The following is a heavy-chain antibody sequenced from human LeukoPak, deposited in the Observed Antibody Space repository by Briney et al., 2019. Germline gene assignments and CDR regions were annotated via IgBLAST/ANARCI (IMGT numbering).Heavy chain of an antibody. CDR1: GVSINTCCYY. J-gene: IGHJ4*02. CDR3: ARGRSYGFDFDS. CDR2: KYYSGST. Sequence: PSETLSLTCDVSGVSINTCCYYWTWIRQPPGKGLEWIGYKYYSGSTRYNSSLRSRLTISLDTSKNQFSLRLTSVTAADTAVYYCARGRSYGFDFDSWGPGTLVIVSS. D-gene: IGHD5-18*01. V-gene: IGHV4-61*01.